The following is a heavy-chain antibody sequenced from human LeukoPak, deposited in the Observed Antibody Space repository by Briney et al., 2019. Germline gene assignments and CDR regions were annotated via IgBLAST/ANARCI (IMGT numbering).Heavy chain of an antibody. Sequence: GGSLRLSCAASGFTFSSYSMNWVRQAPGKGLEWVSFISSSSSYIYYADSVKGRFTISRDNAKNSLYLQMNSLRAEDTALYYCAKDGDGYTWPPTIDYWGQGTLVTVSS. CDR2: ISSSSSYI. J-gene: IGHJ4*02. V-gene: IGHV3-21*04. D-gene: IGHD5-24*01. CDR1: GFTFSSYS. CDR3: AKDGDGYTWPPTIDY.